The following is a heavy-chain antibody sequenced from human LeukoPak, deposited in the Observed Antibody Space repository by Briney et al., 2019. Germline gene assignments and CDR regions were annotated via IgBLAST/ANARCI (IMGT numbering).Heavy chain of an antibody. CDR3: ARERGGGWENYYYMDV. CDR1: GYTFTSYG. V-gene: IGHV1-18*01. Sequence: ASVKVSCKASGYTFTSYGISWVRQAPGQGLEWMGWISAYNGNTNYAQKLQGRVTMTTDTSTSTAYMELRSLRSDDTAVYYCARERGGGWENYYYMDVWGKGTTVTVSS. CDR2: ISAYNGNT. D-gene: IGHD3-16*01. J-gene: IGHJ6*03.